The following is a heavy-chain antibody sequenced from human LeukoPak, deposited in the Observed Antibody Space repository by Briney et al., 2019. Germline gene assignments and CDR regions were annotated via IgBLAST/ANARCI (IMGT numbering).Heavy chain of an antibody. J-gene: IGHJ4*02. Sequence: GSLRLSCADSGFTFSTYSMNWIRQPPGNGLEWIGSIYYSGSTYYNPSLKSRVTISVDTSKNQFSLKLSSMTAADTALYYCARGRRDGYMLLWEDYWGQGTLVTVSS. V-gene: IGHV4-39*07. CDR3: ARGRRDGYMLLWEDY. CDR2: IYYSGST. D-gene: IGHD5-24*01. CDR1: GFTFSTYS.